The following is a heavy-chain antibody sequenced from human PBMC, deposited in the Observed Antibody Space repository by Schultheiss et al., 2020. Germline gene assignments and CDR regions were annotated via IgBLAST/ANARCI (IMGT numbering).Heavy chain of an antibody. J-gene: IGHJ5*02. CDR3: ARDQTIFGVVPSGWFDP. D-gene: IGHD3-3*01. Sequence: SATLSLTCAVYGGSFSGYYWSWIRQPPGKGLEWIGYIYYSGSTNYNPSLKSRVTISVDKSKNQFSLKLSSVTAADTAVYYCARDQTIFGVVPSGWFDPWGQGTLVTVSS. V-gene: IGHV4-59*12. CDR2: IYYSGST. CDR1: GGSFSGYY.